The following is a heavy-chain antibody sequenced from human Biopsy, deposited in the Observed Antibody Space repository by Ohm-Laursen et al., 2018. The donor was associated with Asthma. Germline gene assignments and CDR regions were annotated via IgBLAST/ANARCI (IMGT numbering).Heavy chain of an antibody. CDR1: GFSFSNFG. J-gene: IGHJ6*02. D-gene: IGHD6-6*01. CDR3: ARKIAARGGMGV. Sequence: SLRLSCSASGFSFSNFGMHRVRQAPGKGLEWVSFIWYDGRKKTYADSVKGRFTISRDNSKNTLYLQMNSLRAEDTAVYYCARKIAARGGMGVWGQGTAVTVSS. CDR2: IWYDGRKK. V-gene: IGHV3-33*08.